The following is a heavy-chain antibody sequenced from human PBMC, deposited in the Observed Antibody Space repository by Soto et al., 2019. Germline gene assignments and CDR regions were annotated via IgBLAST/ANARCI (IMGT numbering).Heavy chain of an antibody. CDR2: ISSSGSTI. V-gene: IGHV3-48*03. CDR1: GFTFSSYE. J-gene: IGHJ6*02. Sequence: PGGSLRLSCAASGFTFSSYEMNWVRQAPGKGLEWVSYISSSGSTIYYADSVKGRFTISRDNAKNSLYLQMNSLRAEDTAVYYCARDNSSSLYGMDVWGQGTTVTVSS. CDR3: ARDNSSSLYGMDV. D-gene: IGHD6-6*01.